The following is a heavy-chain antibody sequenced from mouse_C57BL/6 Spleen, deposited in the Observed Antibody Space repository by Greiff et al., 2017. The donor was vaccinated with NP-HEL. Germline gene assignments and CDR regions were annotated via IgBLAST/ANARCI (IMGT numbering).Heavy chain of an antibody. CDR2: IDPENGDT. V-gene: IGHV14-4*01. CDR3: TKQDGSFAY. CDR1: GFNIKDDY. J-gene: IGHJ3*01. D-gene: IGHD2-3*01. Sequence: VQLKQSGAELVRPGASAKLSCTASGFNIKDDYMHWVKQRPEQGLEWIGWIDPENGDTEYASKFQGKATITADTSSNTAYLQLSSLTSEDTAVYYCTKQDGSFAYWGQGTLVTVSA.